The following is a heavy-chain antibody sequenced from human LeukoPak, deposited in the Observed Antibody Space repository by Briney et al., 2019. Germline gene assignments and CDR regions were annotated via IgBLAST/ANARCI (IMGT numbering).Heavy chain of an antibody. J-gene: IGHJ4*02. D-gene: IGHD3-10*01. Sequence: ASVKVSCKASGYTFTGYYMHCVRQAPGQGLEWMGWINPNSGGTNYAQKFQGWVTMTRDTSISTAYMELSRLRSDDTAVYYCAREGSWFGGGYFDYWGQGTLVTVSS. V-gene: IGHV1-2*04. CDR3: AREGSWFGGGYFDY. CDR1: GYTFTGYY. CDR2: INPNSGGT.